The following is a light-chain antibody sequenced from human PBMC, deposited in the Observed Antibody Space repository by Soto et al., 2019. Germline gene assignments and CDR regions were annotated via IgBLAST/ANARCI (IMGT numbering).Light chain of an antibody. J-gene: IGLJ1*01. Sequence: SALTQPAPVSGSPGKWSTVSCMETSRKVGSYYYVSWYQQHPGKAPQLLIYAVINRPSGVSNRFSGSKSANTASLTISGLQAEDEADYYCSSYTSSSTLYVFGTGTKVTVL. V-gene: IGLV2-14*01. CDR3: SSYTSSSTLYV. CDR1: SRKVGSYYY. CDR2: AVI.